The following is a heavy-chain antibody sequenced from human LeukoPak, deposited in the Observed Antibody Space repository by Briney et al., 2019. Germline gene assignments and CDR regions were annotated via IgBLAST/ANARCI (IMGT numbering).Heavy chain of an antibody. J-gene: IGHJ4*02. CDR1: GGSINSYY. CDR3: ARAISMVRGVDN. CDR2: IYYSGST. Sequence: PSETLSLTCTVSGGSINSYYWSWIRQPPGKGLEWIGYIYYSGSTYYNPSLKSRVTISVDTSKNQFSLKLSSVTAADTAVYYCARAISMVRGVDNWGQGTLVTVSS. D-gene: IGHD3-10*01. V-gene: IGHV4-59*12.